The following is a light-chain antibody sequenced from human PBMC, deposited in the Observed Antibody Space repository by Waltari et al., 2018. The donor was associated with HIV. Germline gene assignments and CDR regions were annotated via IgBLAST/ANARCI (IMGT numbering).Light chain of an antibody. J-gene: IGLJ3*02. Sequence: QSVVTQPPSASGTPGQNISISCSGYISNTGGNFVYWYQQRPGTAPRLLIYRNDQRPSGVPDRFSGSKSATSASLAISGLRSEDEGDYHCSTWDNSLSHWVFGGGTKVTVL. CDR3: STWDNSLSHWV. CDR2: RND. V-gene: IGLV1-47*01. CDR1: ISNTGGNF.